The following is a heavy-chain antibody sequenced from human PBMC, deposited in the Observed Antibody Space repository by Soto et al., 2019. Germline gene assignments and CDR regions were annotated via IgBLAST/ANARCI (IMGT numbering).Heavy chain of an antibody. Sequence: QVQLVQSGAEVKKPGASVKVSCKASGYTFTSYDINWVRQATGQGLEWMGWMNPNSGNTGYAQKFQGRVTMTRYTSRSTAYMEVNSLRSGDTAVYYCARGTYYDCWSGYRAFDYWGQGTLVTVSS. D-gene: IGHD3-3*01. CDR1: GYTFTSYD. J-gene: IGHJ4*02. V-gene: IGHV1-8*01. CDR3: ARGTYYDCWSGYRAFDY. CDR2: MNPNSGNT.